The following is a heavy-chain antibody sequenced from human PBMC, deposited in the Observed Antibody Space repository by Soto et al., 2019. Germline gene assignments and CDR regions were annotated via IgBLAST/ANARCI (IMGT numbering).Heavy chain of an antibody. Sequence: DVQLVESGGGLVQPGRSLRLSCAASGFTFDDYAMHWVRQAPGKGLEWVSGISWNSGSIGYADSVKGRFTISRDNAKNSLYLQMNSLRAEDTALYYCAKDFLDCSSTSCYIDYYYGMDVWGQGTTVTVSS. D-gene: IGHD2-2*02. V-gene: IGHV3-9*01. J-gene: IGHJ6*02. CDR3: AKDFLDCSSTSCYIDYYYGMDV. CDR2: ISWNSGSI. CDR1: GFTFDDYA.